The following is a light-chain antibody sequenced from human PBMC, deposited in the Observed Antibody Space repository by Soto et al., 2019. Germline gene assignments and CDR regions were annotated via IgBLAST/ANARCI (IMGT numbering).Light chain of an antibody. Sequence: QSVLTQPPSASGTPGQRVTISCSGSSSNIGSSTVNWYQQLPGTAPKLLIYSNNQRPSGVPDRFSGSKSGTSASLAITGLQAEDEADYYCQSYDSSLSGSYVFGTGTKVTVL. CDR1: SSNIGSST. J-gene: IGLJ1*01. CDR2: SNN. CDR3: QSYDSSLSGSYV. V-gene: IGLV1-44*01.